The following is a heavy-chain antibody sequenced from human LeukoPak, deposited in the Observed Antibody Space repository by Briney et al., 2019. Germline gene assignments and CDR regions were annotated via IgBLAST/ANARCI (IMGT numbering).Heavy chain of an antibody. CDR1: GFPVSSNY. D-gene: IGHD2-15*01. CDR2: IYSGGST. J-gene: IGHJ6*03. Sequence: GGSLRLSFAASGFPVSSNYMSWVRPAPGKGLEWVSVIYSGGSTYYADSVKGRFTISRDNSKSTLYLQMNSLRAEDTAVYYCAREGRGGSFNMDVWGKGTTVTVSS. V-gene: IGHV3-53*01. CDR3: AREGRGGSFNMDV.